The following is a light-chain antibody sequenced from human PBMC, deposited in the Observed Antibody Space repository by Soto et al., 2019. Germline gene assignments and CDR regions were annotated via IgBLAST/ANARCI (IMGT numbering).Light chain of an antibody. Sequence: QSALTQPASVSGSPGQSITISCTGTSSDVGVYNYVSWYQQHPGKAPKLMIYAVTNRPSGVPDRFSGSKSGNTASLTISGLQAEDEADYYCSSYTISSIWVFGGGTQLTVL. CDR3: SSYTISSIWV. CDR1: SSDVGVYNY. V-gene: IGLV2-14*01. CDR2: AVT. J-gene: IGLJ3*02.